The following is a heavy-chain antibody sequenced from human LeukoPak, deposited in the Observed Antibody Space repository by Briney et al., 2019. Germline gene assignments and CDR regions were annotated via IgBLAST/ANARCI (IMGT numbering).Heavy chain of an antibody. Sequence: ASVKVSCKASGGTFSSYAISWVRQAPGQGLEWMGGIIPIFGTANYAQKFQGRVTITADESTSTAYMELSSLRSEDTAVYYCARSLPDYDFWSGYYSVGSTYGMDVWGQGTTVTVSS. CDR1: GGTFSSYA. CDR3: ARSLPDYDFWSGYYSVGSTYGMDV. D-gene: IGHD3-3*01. CDR2: IIPIFGTA. V-gene: IGHV1-69*13. J-gene: IGHJ6*02.